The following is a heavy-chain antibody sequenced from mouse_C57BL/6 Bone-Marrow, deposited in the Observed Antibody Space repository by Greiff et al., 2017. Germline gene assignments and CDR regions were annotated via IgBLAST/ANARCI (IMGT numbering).Heavy chain of an antibody. J-gene: IGHJ2*01. CDR2: IDPETGGT. CDR1: GYTFTDYE. V-gene: IGHV1-15*01. CDR3: TRCHGSSCAYFDY. Sequence: QVQLQQSGAELVRPGASVTLSCKASGYTFTDYEMHWVKQTPVHGLEWIGAIDPETGGTAYNQKFKGKAILTADKSSSTAYMELRSLTSEDSAVYYCTRCHGSSCAYFDYWGQGTTLTVSS. D-gene: IGHD1-1*01.